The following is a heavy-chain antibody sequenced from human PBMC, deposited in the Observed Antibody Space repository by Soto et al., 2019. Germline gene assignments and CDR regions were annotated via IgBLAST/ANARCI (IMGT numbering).Heavy chain of an antibody. Sequence: DVQLVQSGAEVKKPGESLRISCKASGYSFTRKWISWVRQMPGKGLEWMGRIDPTDSYTNYSPSFQGHVTISVDKSSRTADVQGSSLKASDTAMYHCATTLPPSGSPCGSGFDPWGQGTLVTVSS. CDR3: ATTLPPSGSPCGSGFDP. D-gene: IGHD1-26*01. J-gene: IGHJ5*02. CDR2: IDPTDSYT. V-gene: IGHV5-10-1*03. CDR1: GYSFTRKW.